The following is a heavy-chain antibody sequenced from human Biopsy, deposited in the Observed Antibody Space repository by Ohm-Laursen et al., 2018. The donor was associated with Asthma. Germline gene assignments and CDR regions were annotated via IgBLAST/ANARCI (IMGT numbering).Heavy chain of an antibody. V-gene: IGHV3-73*01. Sequence: SLRLSCAASGLTFSGYPMHWVRQTPGKGLEWVGRIRSKANNQTTAYAAAVEGRFSISRDDSKDTAFLHMNRLKTDDTAVYFCTTGVIAAGDTNLDYWGQGTLVTVSS. D-gene: IGHD3-16*02. CDR2: IRSKANNQTT. CDR1: GLTFSGYP. J-gene: IGHJ4*02. CDR3: TTGVIAAGDTNLDY.